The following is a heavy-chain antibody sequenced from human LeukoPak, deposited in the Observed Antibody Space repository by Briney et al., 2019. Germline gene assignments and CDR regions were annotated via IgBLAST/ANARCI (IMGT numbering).Heavy chain of an antibody. D-gene: IGHD3-3*01. CDR1: GFTFSSYG. Sequence: QSGGSLRLSCAASGFTFSSYGMHWVRQAPGKGLEWVAFIRYDGSNKYYADSVKGRFTISRDNSKNTLYLQMNILRAEDTAVYYCATIWSGYTMAFDYWGQGTLVTVSS. CDR3: ATIWSGYTMAFDY. CDR2: IRYDGSNK. V-gene: IGHV3-30*02. J-gene: IGHJ4*02.